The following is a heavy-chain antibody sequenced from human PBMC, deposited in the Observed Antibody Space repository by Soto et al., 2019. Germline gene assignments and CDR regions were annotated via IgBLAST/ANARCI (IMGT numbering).Heavy chain of an antibody. CDR1: GGSISSGGYY. Sequence: QVQLQESGPGLVKPSQTLSLTCTVSGGSISSGGYYWSWIRQHPAMGLEWIGSIFYSGSTYYNPSLKSRLTISVDTSKNQFSRRLSSVTAADTAVYYCARTMTGDYYFDYWGRGTLVTVSS. CDR2: IFYSGST. D-gene: IGHD3-10*01. V-gene: IGHV4-31*03. J-gene: IGHJ4*02. CDR3: ARTMTGDYYFDY.